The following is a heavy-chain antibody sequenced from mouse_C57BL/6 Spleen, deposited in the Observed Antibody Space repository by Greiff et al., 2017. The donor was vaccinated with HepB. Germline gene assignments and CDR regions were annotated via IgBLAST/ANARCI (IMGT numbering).Heavy chain of an antibody. CDR2: ISDGGSYT. Sequence: DVMLVESGGGLVKPGGSLKLSCAASGFTFSSYAMSWVRQTPEKRLEWVATISDGGSYTYYPDNVKGRFTISRDNAKNNLYLQMSHLKSEDTAMYYCARVYAGYPRSYWYFDVWGTGTTVTVSS. J-gene: IGHJ1*03. CDR1: GFTFSSYA. V-gene: IGHV5-4*03. D-gene: IGHD2-3*01. CDR3: ARVYAGYPRSYWYFDV.